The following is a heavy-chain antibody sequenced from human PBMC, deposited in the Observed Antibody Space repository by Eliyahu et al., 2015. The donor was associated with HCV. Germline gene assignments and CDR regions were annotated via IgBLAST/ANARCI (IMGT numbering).Heavy chain of an antibody. CDR2: VGSKIYGGTT. D-gene: IGHD5-12*01. Sequence: EAQLVESGGGLVQPGRSLRLSCTVSGFXFGXXAVAWVRQAXGKGLEXVGVVGSKIYGGTTEDAASVKGRFIISRDXSKNIAYLQMNSLKTDDTGVYYCCRGIVDEATRHYYSGMDVWGQGTTVTVSS. J-gene: IGHJ6*02. CDR1: GFXFGXXA. CDR3: CRGIVDEATRHYYSGMDV. V-gene: IGHV3-49*04.